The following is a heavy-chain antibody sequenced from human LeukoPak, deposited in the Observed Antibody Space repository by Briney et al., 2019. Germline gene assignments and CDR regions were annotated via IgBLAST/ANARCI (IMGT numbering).Heavy chain of an antibody. CDR2: ISSNGGST. D-gene: IGHD1-1*01. Sequence: PGGSLRLSCSASGFTFSSYAMHWVRQAPGKGLEYVSAISSNGGSTYYADSVKGRFTISRDNSKNTLYLQMSSLRAEDTAVYYCVKTSECKWNDPDYYYYYGMDIGAEGTRVTVS. CDR3: VKTSECKWNDPDYYYYYGMDI. V-gene: IGHV3-64D*06. J-gene: IGHJ6*02. CDR1: GFTFSSYA.